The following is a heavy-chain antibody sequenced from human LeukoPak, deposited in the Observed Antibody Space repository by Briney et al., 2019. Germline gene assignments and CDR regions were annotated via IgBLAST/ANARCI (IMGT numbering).Heavy chain of an antibody. D-gene: IGHD2-15*01. CDR1: GFTVSSNY. V-gene: IGHV3-23*01. J-gene: IGHJ4*02. CDR3: AKGIASGSYQKYYFDQ. Sequence: GGSLRLSCAASGFTVSSNYMSWARQAPGKGLEWVSGITGSGGTALYAGSVKGRFTISRDNSKGTLFLQMSSLRAEDTALYYCAKGIASGSYQKYYFDQWGQGTLVTVSS. CDR2: ITGSGGTA.